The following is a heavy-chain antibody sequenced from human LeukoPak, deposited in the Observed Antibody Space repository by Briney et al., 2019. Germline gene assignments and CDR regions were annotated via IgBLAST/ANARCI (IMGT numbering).Heavy chain of an antibody. CDR3: ARDMIILQS. CDR2: IREDGSDK. J-gene: IGHJ5*02. V-gene: IGHV3-7*04. Sequence: GGSLRLSCAASGFIFSSYWMFWVRQAPGKGLEWVASIREDGSDKYYVDSVKGRFTISRDNARNSLYLQMNSLRAEDTAVYSCARDMIILQSWGQGTLVTVSS. D-gene: IGHD3-16*01. CDR1: GFIFSSYW.